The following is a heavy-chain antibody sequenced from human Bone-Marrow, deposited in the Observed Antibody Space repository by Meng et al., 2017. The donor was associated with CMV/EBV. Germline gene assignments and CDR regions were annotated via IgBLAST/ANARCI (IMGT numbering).Heavy chain of an antibody. CDR2: ISSSSSYI. D-gene: IGHD3-10*01. CDR3: ARVLRNYMDAFDI. Sequence: GESLKISCAASGFTFSSYSMNWVRQAPGKGLEWVSSISSSSSYIYYADSVKGRFTISRDNAKNTLYLQMNSLRAEDTAVYYCARVLRNYMDAFDIWGQGTMVTV. CDR1: GFTFSSYS. V-gene: IGHV3-21*01. J-gene: IGHJ3*02.